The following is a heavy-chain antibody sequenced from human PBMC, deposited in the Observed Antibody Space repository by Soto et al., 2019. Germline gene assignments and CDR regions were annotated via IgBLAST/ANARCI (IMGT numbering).Heavy chain of an antibody. V-gene: IGHV1-18*01. J-gene: IGHJ4*02. Sequence: ASVKVSCKASGYTFTSYGISWVRQAPGQGLEWMGWISAYNGNTNYAQKLQGRVTMTTDTSTSTAYMELRSLRSDDTAVYYCAREVPSHYFDSSGYYLPRAHFDYRGQRNLVTVSS. CDR3: AREVPSHYFDSSGYYLPRAHFDY. CDR2: ISAYNGNT. D-gene: IGHD3-22*01. CDR1: GYTFTSYG.